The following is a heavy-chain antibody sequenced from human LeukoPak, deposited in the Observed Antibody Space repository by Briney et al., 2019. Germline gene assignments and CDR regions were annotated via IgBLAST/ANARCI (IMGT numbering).Heavy chain of an antibody. CDR1: GFTFSSYG. V-gene: IGHV3-13*01. D-gene: IGHD3-10*01. CDR2: IGTSGDT. Sequence: PGGSLRLSCTASGFTFSSYGMHWVRQTTGKGPEWVSGIGTSGDTYYSDSAKGRFTISRDNAKNSFYLQMNSLRAGDTAVYFCARAYGYGAGSYFKYWGQGILVTVSS. J-gene: IGHJ4*02. CDR3: ARAYGYGAGSYFKY.